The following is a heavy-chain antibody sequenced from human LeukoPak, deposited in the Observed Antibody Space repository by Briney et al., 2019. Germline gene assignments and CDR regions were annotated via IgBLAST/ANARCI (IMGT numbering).Heavy chain of an antibody. V-gene: IGHV4-59*08. D-gene: IGHD2-2*02. Sequence: PSETLSLTCTVSGGSISSYYWSWIRQPPGKGLEWIGYIYYSGSTNYNPSLKSRVTISVDTSKNQFSLKLSSVTAADTAVYYCARWGTNQLLYTAFNWFDPWGQGTLVTVSS. CDR1: GGSISSYY. CDR2: IYYSGST. J-gene: IGHJ5*02. CDR3: ARWGTNQLLYTAFNWFDP.